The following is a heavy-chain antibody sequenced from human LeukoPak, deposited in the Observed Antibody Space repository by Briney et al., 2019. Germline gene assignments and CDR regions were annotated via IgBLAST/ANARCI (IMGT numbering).Heavy chain of an antibody. D-gene: IGHD4-23*01. Sequence: ASVKVSCKASGYTFTSYAMHWVRQAPGQRLEWMGWINAGNGNTKYSQKFQGRVTITRDTSARTAYMELSSLRSEDTAVYYCARSLRWLHYLDYWGQGTLVTVSS. J-gene: IGHJ4*02. CDR3: ARSLRWLHYLDY. V-gene: IGHV1-3*01. CDR2: INAGNGNT. CDR1: GYTFTSYA.